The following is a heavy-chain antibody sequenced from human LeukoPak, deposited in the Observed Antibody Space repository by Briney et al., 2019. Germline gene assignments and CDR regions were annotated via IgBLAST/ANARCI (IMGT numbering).Heavy chain of an antibody. CDR2: NSGSGGST. CDR1: GFTFSSYG. D-gene: IGHD1-26*01. V-gene: IGHV3-23*01. J-gene: IGHJ5*02. Sequence: PGGSLRLSCAASGFTFSSYGMSWVRQAPGKGLEWVSDNSGSGGSTYYADSVKGRFTISRDNSKNTLYLQMNSLRAEDTAVYYCAKKYSTGLDPWGQGTLVTVSS. CDR3: AKKYSTGLDP.